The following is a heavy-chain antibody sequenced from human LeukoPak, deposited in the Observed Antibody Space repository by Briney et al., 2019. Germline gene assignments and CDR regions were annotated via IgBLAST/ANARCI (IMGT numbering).Heavy chain of an antibody. CDR1: GGSISSSSYY. J-gene: IGHJ3*02. CDR2: IYYSGST. D-gene: IGHD4-23*01. V-gene: IGHV4-39*07. Sequence: SETLSLTCTVSGGSISSSSYYWGWIRQPPGKGLEWIGSIYYSGSTYYNPSLKSRVTISVDTSKNQFSLKLSSVTAADTAVYYCARVRGSADYGGNRNAFDIWGQGTMVTVSS. CDR3: ARVRGSADYGGNRNAFDI.